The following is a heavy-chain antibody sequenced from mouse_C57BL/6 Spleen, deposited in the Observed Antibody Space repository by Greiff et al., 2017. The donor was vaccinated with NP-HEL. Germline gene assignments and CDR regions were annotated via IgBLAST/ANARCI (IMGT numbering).Heavy chain of an antibody. V-gene: IGHV1-5*01. CDR3: TRERYYYGSSYVDY. Sequence: EVQLQQSGTVLARPGASVKMSCKTSGYTFTSYWMHWVKQRPGQGLEWIGAIYPGNSDTSYNQKFKGKAKLTAGTSASTAYMELSSLTNEDSAVYYCTRERYYYGSSYVDYWGQGTTLTVSS. CDR1: GYTFTSYW. CDR2: IYPGNSDT. D-gene: IGHD1-1*01. J-gene: IGHJ2*01.